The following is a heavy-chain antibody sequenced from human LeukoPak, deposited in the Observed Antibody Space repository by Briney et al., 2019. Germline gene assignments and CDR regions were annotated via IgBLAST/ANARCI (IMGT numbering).Heavy chain of an antibody. CDR2: IRYDGSNK. CDR3: AKTIAVALTYYFDY. Sequence: GGSLRLSCAVSGFTFSSYGMHWVRQAPGKGLEWVAFIRYDGSNKYYADSVKGRFTISRDNPKTTLHLQMNSVRAEDTAVYYCAKTIAVALTYYFDYWGQGTMVTVSS. V-gene: IGHV3-30*02. CDR1: GFTFSSYG. D-gene: IGHD6-19*01. J-gene: IGHJ4*02.